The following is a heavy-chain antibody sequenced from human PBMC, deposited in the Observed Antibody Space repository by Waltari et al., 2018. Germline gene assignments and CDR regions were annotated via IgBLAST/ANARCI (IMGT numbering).Heavy chain of an antibody. Sequence: QEQLQESGPGLVKPSQTLSLTCTVSGGSISSGSYYWSWIRQPAGKGLEWIGRIYTSGSTNYNPSLKSRVTISVDTSKNQFSLKLSSVTAADTAVYYCARGGSQGQWLSHDYWGQGTLVTVSS. D-gene: IGHD6-19*01. J-gene: IGHJ4*02. CDR1: GGSISSGSYY. V-gene: IGHV4-61*02. CDR2: IYTSGST. CDR3: ARGGSQGQWLSHDY.